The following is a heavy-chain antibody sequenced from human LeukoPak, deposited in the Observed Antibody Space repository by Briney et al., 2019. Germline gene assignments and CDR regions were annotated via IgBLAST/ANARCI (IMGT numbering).Heavy chain of an antibody. CDR1: GDSVSSNSAA. Sequence: SQTLSPTCAISGDSVSSNSAAWNWIRQSPSRGLELLGRTYYRSKWYNDYAGSVKSRITINPDTSKNQFSLQLNSVTPEDTAVYYCAREGDIVVVPAAIRRGYSYGPFDPWGQGTLVTVSS. CDR3: AREGDIVVVPAAIRRGYSYGPFDP. J-gene: IGHJ5*02. D-gene: IGHD2-2*01. V-gene: IGHV6-1*01. CDR2: TYYRSKWYN.